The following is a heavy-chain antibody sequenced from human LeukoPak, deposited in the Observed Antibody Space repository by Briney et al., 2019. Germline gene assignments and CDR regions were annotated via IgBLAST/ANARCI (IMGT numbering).Heavy chain of an antibody. CDR3: ARDIVGATTGYANAFDI. D-gene: IGHD1-26*01. CDR2: INSDGSST. Sequence: PGGSLRLSCAASGFTFSSYWMHWVRQAPGKGLVWVSRINSDGSSTSYADSVKGRFTISRDNAKNSLYLQMNSLRAEDTALYYCARDIVGATTGYANAFDIWGQGTMVTVSS. CDR1: GFTFSSYW. V-gene: IGHV3-74*01. J-gene: IGHJ3*02.